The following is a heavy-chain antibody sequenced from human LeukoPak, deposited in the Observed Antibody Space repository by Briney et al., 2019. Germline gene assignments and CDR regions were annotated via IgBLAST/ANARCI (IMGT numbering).Heavy chain of an antibody. Sequence: PGRSLRLSCARSGFTFSTYAIHGGPHAPGKGPEYVSLINTSGDKTYYADSVKGRFTISRDNSKNTVSLQMSSLRDEDTAMYYCVKDLYKGETSTWYYFDYWGQGTLVTVSS. J-gene: IGHJ4*02. CDR3: VKDLYKGETSTWYYFDY. D-gene: IGHD6-13*01. CDR1: GFTFSTYA. CDR2: INTSGDKT. V-gene: IGHV3-64D*06.